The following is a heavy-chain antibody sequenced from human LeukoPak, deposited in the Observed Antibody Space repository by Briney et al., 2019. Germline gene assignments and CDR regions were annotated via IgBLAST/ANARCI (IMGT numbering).Heavy chain of an antibody. CDR3: ARGVTYYDILTGYSSNWFDP. CDR2: ISSSSSTI. V-gene: IGHV3-48*01. J-gene: IGHJ5*02. D-gene: IGHD3-9*01. CDR1: GFTFSSYS. Sequence: GGSLRLSCAASGFTFSSYSMNWVRQAPGKGLEWVSYISSSSSTIYYADSVKGRFTISGDNAKNSLYLQMNSLRAEDTAVYYCARGVTYYDILTGYSSNWFDPWGQGTLVTVSS.